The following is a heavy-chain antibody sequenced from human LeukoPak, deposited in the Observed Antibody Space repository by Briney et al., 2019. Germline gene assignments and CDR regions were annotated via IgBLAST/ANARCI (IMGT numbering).Heavy chain of an antibody. D-gene: IGHD5-18*01. V-gene: IGHV4-38-2*01. J-gene: IGHJ3*01. CDR2: MYPPLYHGGNT. CDR1: GGSISSNFY. CDR3: AISIGYSYGDDAFDA. Sequence: PSETLSLTCAVSGGSISSNFYWGWVRQSPGIGLQWIATMYPPLYHGGNTFYSPSLKSRVTMSLDKSQNQFSLKLHSVTATDTAVYYCAISIGYSYGDDAFDAWGPGTGVTVSS.